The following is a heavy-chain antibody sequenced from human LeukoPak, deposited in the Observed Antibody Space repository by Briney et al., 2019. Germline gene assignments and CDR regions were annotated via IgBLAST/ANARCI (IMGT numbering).Heavy chain of an antibody. CDR3: ARSDICNGNPFDCFDI. D-gene: IGHD4-23*01. Sequence: TSETLSLTCSVSGGSISGYYWSWLRQPPGNGLEWIGYISNSGNTDYNPSLKSRAAISVDSSKNQFSLKLRSVTAADTAIYYCARSDICNGNPFDCFDIWGQGTMVAVSS. CDR2: ISNSGNT. V-gene: IGHV4-59*08. J-gene: IGHJ3*02. CDR1: GGSISGYY.